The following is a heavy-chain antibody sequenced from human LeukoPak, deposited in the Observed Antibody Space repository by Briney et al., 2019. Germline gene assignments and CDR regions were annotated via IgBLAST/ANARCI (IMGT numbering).Heavy chain of an antibody. Sequence: GGSLRLSCAASGFTFDDYGMSWVRQAPGKGLEWVSGINWNGGSTGYADSVKGRFIISRDNAKNSLSLQMNSLRAEDTALYYCARGYCSSTSCYFDYWGQGTLVTVSS. V-gene: IGHV3-20*04. CDR2: INWNGGST. CDR1: GFTFDDYG. J-gene: IGHJ4*02. D-gene: IGHD2-2*01. CDR3: ARGYCSSTSCYFDY.